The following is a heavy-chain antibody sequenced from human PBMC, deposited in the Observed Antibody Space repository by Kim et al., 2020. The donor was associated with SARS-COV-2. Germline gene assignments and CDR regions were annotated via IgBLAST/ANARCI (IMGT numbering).Heavy chain of an antibody. V-gene: IGHV3-23*03. D-gene: IGHD3-10*01. CDR1: GFTVIGYA. J-gene: IGHJ4*02. CDR2: IYSGGTSS. CDR3: VKGYYASGRRNYFED. Sequence: GGSLRLSCAASGFTVIGYAMIWVRQAPGKGLEWVSTIYSGGTSSDYADSVKGRFTPSRDNSKNILYLQMNRLRAEDAAIYYCVKGYYASGRRNYFEDWGQGRLVTVSS.